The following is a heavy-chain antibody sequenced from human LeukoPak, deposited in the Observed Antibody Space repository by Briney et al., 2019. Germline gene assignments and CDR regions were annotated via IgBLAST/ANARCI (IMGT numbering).Heavy chain of an antibody. CDR2: ISWNSGSI. CDR1: GFTFDDYA. Sequence: GGSLRLSCAASGFTFDDYAMHWVRQAPGKGLEWVSGISWNSGSIGYADSVTGRFTISRDNAKNTLYLQMNSLRAEDTAVYYCARDPVRRDSYWGQGTLVTVSS. CDR3: ARDPVRRDSY. J-gene: IGHJ4*02. D-gene: IGHD3-10*01. V-gene: IGHV3-9*01.